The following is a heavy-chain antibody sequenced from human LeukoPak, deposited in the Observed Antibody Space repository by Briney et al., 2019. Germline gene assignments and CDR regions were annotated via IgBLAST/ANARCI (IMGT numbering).Heavy chain of an antibody. J-gene: IGHJ4*02. CDR1: GYSISSGFY. D-gene: IGHD1-26*01. CDR3: ARDSGSYQPIDY. Sequence: SETLSLTCTVSGYSISSGFYWGWIRQPPGKGLEWIGSIYHSGSTYYNPSLKSRVTISVDTSKNQFSLKLSSVTAADTAVYYCARDSGSYQPIDYWGQGTLVTVSS. V-gene: IGHV4-38-2*02. CDR2: IYHSGST.